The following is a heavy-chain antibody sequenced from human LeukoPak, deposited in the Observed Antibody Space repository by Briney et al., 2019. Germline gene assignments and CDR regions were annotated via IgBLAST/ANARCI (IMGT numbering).Heavy chain of an antibody. V-gene: IGHV1-69*13. CDR2: IIPIFGTA. J-gene: IGHJ6*02. D-gene: IGHD2-2*01. Sequence: SVKVSCKASGGTFSGYAISWVRQAPGQGLEWMGGIIPIFGTANYAQKFQGRVTITADESTSTAYMELSSLRSEDTAVYYCASGRGYCSSTSCFPSVVYYGMDVWGQGTTVTVSS. CDR1: GGTFSGYA. CDR3: ASGRGYCSSTSCFPSVVYYGMDV.